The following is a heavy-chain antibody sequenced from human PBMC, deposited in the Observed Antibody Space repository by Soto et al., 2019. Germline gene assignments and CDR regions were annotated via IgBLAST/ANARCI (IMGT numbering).Heavy chain of an antibody. J-gene: IGHJ3*02. CDR2: IIPIYGTP. Sequence: QVQLVQSGAEVKKPGSSVKVSCKASGVTFNSYAINWVRQAPGQGLEWMGVIIPIYGTPNYAQKFQDRVIITADESTKTANMELRSLRSEDTGFYDCAKARLIRYYDFWSGANDHSDIWGQGTMVTVSS. D-gene: IGHD3-3*01. CDR3: AKARLIRYYDFWSGANDHSDI. V-gene: IGHV1-69*01. CDR1: GVTFNSYA.